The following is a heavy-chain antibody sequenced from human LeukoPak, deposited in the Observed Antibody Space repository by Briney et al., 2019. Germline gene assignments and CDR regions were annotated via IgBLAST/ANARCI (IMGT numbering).Heavy chain of an antibody. CDR3: AKHRRTPDSFDY. CDR2: ISGSGGST. J-gene: IGHJ4*02. D-gene: IGHD2-15*01. CDR1: GFTFSSYA. V-gene: IGHV3-23*01. Sequence: PGGSLRLSCAASGFTFSSYAMSWVRQAPGKGLEWVSSISGSGGSTYYVDSVKGRFTISRDNSKNTLYLQMNSLRAEDTAVYYCAKHRRTPDSFDYWGQGTLVTVSS.